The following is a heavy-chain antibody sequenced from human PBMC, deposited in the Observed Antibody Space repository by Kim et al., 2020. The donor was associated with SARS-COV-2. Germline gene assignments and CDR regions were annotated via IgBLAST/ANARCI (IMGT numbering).Heavy chain of an antibody. CDR2: INAGNGNT. V-gene: IGHV1-3*01. J-gene: IGHJ4*02. CDR1: GYTFTSYA. CDR3: ASGIYDFWSGYYKPFYY. Sequence: ASVKVSCKASGYTFTSYAMHWVRQAPGQRLEWMGWINAGNGNTKYSQKFQGRVTITRDTSASTAYMELSSLRSEDTAVYYCASGIYDFWSGYYKPFYYWGQGTLVTVSS. D-gene: IGHD3-3*01.